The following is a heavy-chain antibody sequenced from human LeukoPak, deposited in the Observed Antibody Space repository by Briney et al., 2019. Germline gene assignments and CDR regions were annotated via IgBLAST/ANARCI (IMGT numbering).Heavy chain of an antibody. Sequence: SETLSLTCAVYGGSFSGYYWSWIRQPPGKGLEWIGEINHSGSTNYNPSLKSRVTISVDTSKNQFSLKLSSVTAADTAVYYCARGVEMATTPNFDYWGQGTLVTVSS. D-gene: IGHD5-12*01. J-gene: IGHJ4*02. CDR2: INHSGST. CDR1: GGSFSGYY. CDR3: ARGVEMATTPNFDY. V-gene: IGHV4-34*01.